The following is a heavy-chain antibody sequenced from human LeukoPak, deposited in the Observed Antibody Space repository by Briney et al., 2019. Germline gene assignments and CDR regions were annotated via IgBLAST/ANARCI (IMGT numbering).Heavy chain of an antibody. Sequence: GGSLRLSCAASGFTFSSYGMHWVRQAPGKGLEWVAVISYDGSNKYYADSVKGRFTISRDNSKNTLYLQINSLRAEDTAVYYCAKDETSFGYWGQGTLVTVSS. J-gene: IGHJ4*02. CDR1: GFTFSSYG. CDR3: AKDETSFGY. CDR2: ISYDGSNK. V-gene: IGHV3-30*18.